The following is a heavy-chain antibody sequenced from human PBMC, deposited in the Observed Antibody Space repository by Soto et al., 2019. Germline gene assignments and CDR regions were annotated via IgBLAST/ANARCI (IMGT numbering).Heavy chain of an antibody. Sequence: GGSLRLSCAASGFTFSSYGMHWVRQAPGKGLEWVAVIWYDGSNKYYADSVKGRFTISRDNSKNTLYLQMNSLRAEDTAVYYCARDKEEWVRPNYYYYGMDVWGQGTTVTVSS. V-gene: IGHV3-33*01. CDR3: ARDKEEWVRPNYYYYGMDV. D-gene: IGHD2-21*01. J-gene: IGHJ6*02. CDR1: GFTFSSYG. CDR2: IWYDGSNK.